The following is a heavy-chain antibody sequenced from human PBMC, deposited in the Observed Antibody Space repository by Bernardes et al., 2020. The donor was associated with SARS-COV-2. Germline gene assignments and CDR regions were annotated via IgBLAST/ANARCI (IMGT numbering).Heavy chain of an antibody. CDR2: INPNSGGT. J-gene: IGHJ6*03. V-gene: IGHV1-2*02. Sequence: SVKVSCKASGYTFTGYYMHWVRQAPGQGLEWMGWINPNSGGTNYAQKFQGRVTMTRDTSISTAYMELSRLRSDDTAVYYCARDGGYCSSTSCYQEYYYMDVWGKGTTVTVSS. CDR3: ARDGGYCSSTSCYQEYYYMDV. D-gene: IGHD2-2*01. CDR1: GYTFTGYY.